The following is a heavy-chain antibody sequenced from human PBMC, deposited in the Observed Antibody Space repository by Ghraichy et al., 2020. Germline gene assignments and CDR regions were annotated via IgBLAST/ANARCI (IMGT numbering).Heavy chain of an antibody. D-gene: IGHD3-10*01. CDR2: INAGNGNT. CDR3: ARDPPQLAVPGSGWFDP. J-gene: IGHJ5*02. CDR1: GYTFTSYA. V-gene: IGHV1-3*01. Sequence: ASVKVSCKASGYTFTSYAMHWVRQAPGQRLEWMGWINAGNGNTKYSQKFQGRVTITRDIFASTAYMELSSLRSDDTAVYYCARDPPQLAVPGSGWFDPWGQGTLVTVSS.